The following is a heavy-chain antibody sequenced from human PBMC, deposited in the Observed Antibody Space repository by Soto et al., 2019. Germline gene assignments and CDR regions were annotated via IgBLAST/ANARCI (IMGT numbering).Heavy chain of an antibody. D-gene: IGHD1-1*01. Sequence: SETLSLTCTVSGGSISSSSYYWGWIRQPPGKGLEWIGSIYYSGSTYYNPSLKSRVTFSRDTSKNQFSLSLSSVTAADTAVYYCARDVASQVTRSGISCFVPSCPAPLVTV. V-gene: IGHV4-39*07. J-gene: IGHJ5*02. CDR1: GGSISSSSYY. CDR2: IYYSGST. CDR3: ARDVASQVTRSGISCFVP.